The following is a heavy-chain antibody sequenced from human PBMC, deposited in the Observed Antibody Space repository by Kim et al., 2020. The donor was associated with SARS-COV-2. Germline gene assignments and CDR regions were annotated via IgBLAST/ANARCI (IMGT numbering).Heavy chain of an antibody. V-gene: IGHV1-2*02. CDR1: GYTFTAFY. J-gene: IGHJ4*01. Sequence: ASVKVSCKASGYTFTAFYMHWVRQAPGQGLEWMGGINPNNGGTNYAQKFQGRVTMTRDTSISTAYMELSSLRSDDTAVYYCARELGEKYQCGHCLFPPGGQAILVIAS. CDR3: ARELGEKYQCGHCLFPP. CDR2: INPNNGGT. D-gene: IGHD2-2*01.